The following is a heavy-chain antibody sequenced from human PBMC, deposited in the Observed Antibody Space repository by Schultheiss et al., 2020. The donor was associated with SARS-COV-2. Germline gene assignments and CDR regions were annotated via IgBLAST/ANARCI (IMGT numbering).Heavy chain of an antibody. J-gene: IGHJ6*02. D-gene: IGHD4-17*01. CDR2: IKTDGSAT. CDR3: ARALLGDRHYYGMDV. CDR1: GFTFRNYG. V-gene: IGHV3-74*01. Sequence: RGSLRLSCAASGFTFRNYGMHWVRQAPGKGLVWVSRIKTDGSATTYADSVKGRFTISRDNAKNTLYLQMNSLRAEDTAVYYCARALLGDRHYYGMDVWGQGTTVTVSS.